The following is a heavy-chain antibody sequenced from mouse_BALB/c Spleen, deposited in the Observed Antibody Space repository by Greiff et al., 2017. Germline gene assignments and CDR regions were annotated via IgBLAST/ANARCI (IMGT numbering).Heavy chain of an antibody. D-gene: IGHD2-1*01. CDR1: GYSITSDYA. CDR3: ARSGNYGYYAMDY. CDR2: ISYSGST. Sequence: VQLQESGPGLVKPSQSLSLTCTVTGYSITSDYAWNWIRQFPGNKLEWMGYISYSGSTSYNPSLKSRISITRDTSKNQFFLQLNSVTTEDTATYYCARSGNYGYYAMDYWGQGTSVTVSS. J-gene: IGHJ4*01. V-gene: IGHV3-2*02.